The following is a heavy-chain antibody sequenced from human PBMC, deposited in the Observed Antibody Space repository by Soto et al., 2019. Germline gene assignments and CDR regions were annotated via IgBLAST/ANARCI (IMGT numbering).Heavy chain of an antibody. J-gene: IGHJ5*02. Sequence: KVSCKASGFTFTSSAVQWVRRARGQRLEWIGWIVVGSGNTNYAQKFQERVTITRDMSTSTAYMELSSLRSEDTAVYYCAGYPVLIGVGDDNWFDPWGQGTPVTVSS. CDR1: GFTFTSSA. D-gene: IGHD3-10*01. CDR2: IVVGSGNT. CDR3: AGYPVLIGVGDDNWFDP. V-gene: IGHV1-58*01.